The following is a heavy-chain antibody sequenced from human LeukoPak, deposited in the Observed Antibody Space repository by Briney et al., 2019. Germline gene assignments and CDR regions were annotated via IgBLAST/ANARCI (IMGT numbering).Heavy chain of an antibody. CDR2: ISGSGGGT. Sequence: GGSLRLSCAASGFTFSSYAMSWVRQAPGKGLEWVSAISGSGGGTYYADSVKGRFTISRDNSKNTLYLQMNSLRAEDTAVYYCAKAYDSSGYYYDYFDYWGQGTLVTVSS. CDR3: AKAYDSSGYYYDYFDY. CDR1: GFTFSSYA. D-gene: IGHD3-22*01. V-gene: IGHV3-23*01. J-gene: IGHJ4*02.